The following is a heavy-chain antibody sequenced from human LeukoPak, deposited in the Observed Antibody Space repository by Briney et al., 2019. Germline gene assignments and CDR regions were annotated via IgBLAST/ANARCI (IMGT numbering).Heavy chain of an antibody. Sequence: SETLSLTCTVSGGSISSYYWSWIRQPPGKGLEWIGYIYYSGSTNYNPSLKSRATISVDTSKNQFSLKLSSVTAADTAVYYCARGRVEMATIYFGYWGQGTLVTVSS. CDR1: GGSISSYY. CDR2: IYYSGST. J-gene: IGHJ4*02. D-gene: IGHD5-24*01. V-gene: IGHV4-59*01. CDR3: ARGRVEMATIYFGY.